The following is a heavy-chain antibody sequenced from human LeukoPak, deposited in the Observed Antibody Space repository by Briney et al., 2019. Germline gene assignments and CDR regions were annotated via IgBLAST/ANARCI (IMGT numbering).Heavy chain of an antibody. D-gene: IGHD3-10*01. CDR2: ISVSGATT. J-gene: IGHJ4*02. V-gene: IGHV3-23*01. CDR1: GFTFNTYG. Sequence: GGSLRLSCAASGFTFNTYGMGWVRQAPGKGLEWVSGISVSGATTNYADSVKGRFSISRDNSKNTLYLQMNSLRAEDTAIYYCAKDMVADYWGQGTLVTVSS. CDR3: AKDMVADY.